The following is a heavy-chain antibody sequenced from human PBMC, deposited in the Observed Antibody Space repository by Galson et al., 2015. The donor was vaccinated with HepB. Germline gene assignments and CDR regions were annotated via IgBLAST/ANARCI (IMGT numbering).Heavy chain of an antibody. Sequence: SLRLSCATSGFTFRNYGMTWVRQAPGKGLEWVSIISSSGEKRAYAAPVKGRFTVSRDNPKNTLYLQMNGLRGEDSAVYFCAKGGRDDYNDNFQYFDYWGQGILVTVSS. D-gene: IGHD5-24*01. V-gene: IGHV3-23*01. CDR3: AKGGRDDYNDNFQYFDY. CDR2: ISSSGEKR. J-gene: IGHJ4*02. CDR1: GFTFRNYG.